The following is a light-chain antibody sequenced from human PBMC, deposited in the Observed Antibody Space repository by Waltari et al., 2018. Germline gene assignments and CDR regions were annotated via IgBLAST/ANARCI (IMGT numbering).Light chain of an antibody. V-gene: IGLV2-14*03. CDR3: SSYTTSDVVV. J-gene: IGLJ2*01. Sequence: QSALTQPASVSGSPGQPLTISCTGSNSDVGTYNSFSWYPQYPGKAPKLVIHDVSSRPSGTSYRFSGSKSGNTASLTISGLQAEDEADYYCSSYTTSDVVVFGGGTKVTVL. CDR1: NSDVGTYNS. CDR2: DVS.